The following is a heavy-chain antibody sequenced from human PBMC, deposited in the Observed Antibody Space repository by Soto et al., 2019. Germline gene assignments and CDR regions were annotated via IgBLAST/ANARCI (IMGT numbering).Heavy chain of an antibody. CDR1: GFTFSGAW. J-gene: IGHJ4*02. Sequence: GGSLRLSCAASGFTFSGAWMTWVRQAPGKGLEWVSYISSSSSTIYYADSVKGRFTISRDNAKNSLYLQMNSLRDEDTAVYYCARDTQDDFWSGYYRDYWGQGTLVTVSS. V-gene: IGHV3-48*02. CDR2: ISSSSSTI. D-gene: IGHD3-3*01. CDR3: ARDTQDDFWSGYYRDY.